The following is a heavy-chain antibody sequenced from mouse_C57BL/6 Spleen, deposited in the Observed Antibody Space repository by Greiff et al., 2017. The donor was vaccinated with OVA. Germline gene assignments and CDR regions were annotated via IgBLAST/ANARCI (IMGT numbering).Heavy chain of an antibody. CDR3: ARGSSYRYFDV. CDR2: FHPYNDDP. D-gene: IGHD1-1*01. J-gene: IGHJ1*03. V-gene: IGHV1-47*01. CDR1: FYPFTPSP. Sequence: QLPPSGSALLPPGASVPLSCPSSFYPFTPSPLACLPPHPGPFLALIGNFHPYNDDPMYNEKFKGKATLTVEKSSSTVYLELSRLTSDDSAVYYCARGSSYRYFDVWGTGTTVTVSS.